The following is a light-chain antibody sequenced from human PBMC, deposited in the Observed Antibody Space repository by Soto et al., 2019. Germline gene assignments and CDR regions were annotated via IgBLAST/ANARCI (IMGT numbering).Light chain of an antibody. CDR2: DAS. Sequence: DIQMTQSPSSLSASVGDRVTITCQASQDISNYLNWYQQKPGKAPKLLIYDASNLETGVPSRFSGSGSGTDFTLTISSLLPEDFATYHCQQAYSTPRLTFGQGTRLEIK. CDR3: QQAYSTPRLT. J-gene: IGKJ5*01. V-gene: IGKV1-39*01. CDR1: QDISNY.